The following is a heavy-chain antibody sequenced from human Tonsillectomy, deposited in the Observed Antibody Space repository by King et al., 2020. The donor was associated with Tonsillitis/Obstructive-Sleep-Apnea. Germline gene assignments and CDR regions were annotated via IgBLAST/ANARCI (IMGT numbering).Heavy chain of an antibody. Sequence: VQLQESGPGLVKPSETLSLICTVSGGSVSSGTYYWSWIRQAPGKGLEWIGYIYYSGTTNYNPSLKSRVTISVDTSKNQFSLKLSSVTAADTAVYYCAGGFFTTSCFAWGQGTLVTVSS. J-gene: IGHJ5*02. V-gene: IGHV4-61*01. CDR3: AGGFFTTSCFA. CDR2: IYYSGTT. CDR1: GGSVSSGTYY. D-gene: IGHD2-2*01.